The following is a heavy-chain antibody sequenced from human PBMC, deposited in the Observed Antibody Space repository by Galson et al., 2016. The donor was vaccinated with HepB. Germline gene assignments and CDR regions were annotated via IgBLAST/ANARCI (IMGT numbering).Heavy chain of an antibody. CDR2: FDFHTGWT. CDR1: GFSFSTYT. CDR3: SKAYSGGSPYRAFDF. Sequence: SLRLSCAASGFSFSTYTMGWVRQAPGKGLGWVSTFDFHTGWTLYADSVKGLFTISRDTSKNTLYLQMNSLRVEDTAIYYCSKAYSGGSPYRAFDFRGQGTVVTVSP. J-gene: IGHJ3*01. D-gene: IGHD2-15*01. V-gene: IGHV3-23*01.